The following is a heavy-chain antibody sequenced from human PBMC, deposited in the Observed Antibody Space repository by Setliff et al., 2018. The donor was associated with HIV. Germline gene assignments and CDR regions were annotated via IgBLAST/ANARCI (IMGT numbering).Heavy chain of an antibody. J-gene: IGHJ2*01. D-gene: IGHD2-21*01. CDR1: GASISSHY. V-gene: IGHV4-59*11. CDR2: IYSSGIT. CDR3: AREIGITKSPYWYFDL. Sequence: PSETLSLTCSVSGASISSHYWTWIRQPPGKGLEWIGSIYSSGITNYNPSLKSRLTISLDTSENQLSLKFNSVTAADTAVYFCAREIGITKSPYWYFDLWGRGTLVTVSS.